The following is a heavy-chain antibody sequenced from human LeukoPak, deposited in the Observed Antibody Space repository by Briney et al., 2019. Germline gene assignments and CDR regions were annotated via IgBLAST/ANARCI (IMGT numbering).Heavy chain of an antibody. J-gene: IGHJ4*02. D-gene: IGHD3-9*01. Sequence: SETLSLTCTVSGGSISSYYWSWIRQPPGKGLEWIGYIYYSGSTNYNPSLKSRVTISVDTSKNQFSLKLSSVTAADTAVYYCAREGSVLTGYPSFDYWGQGTLVTVSS. CDR1: GGSISSYY. V-gene: IGHV4-59*01. CDR2: IYYSGST. CDR3: AREGSVLTGYPSFDY.